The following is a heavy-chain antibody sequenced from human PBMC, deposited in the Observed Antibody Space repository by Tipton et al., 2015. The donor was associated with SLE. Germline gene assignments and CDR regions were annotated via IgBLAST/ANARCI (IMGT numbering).Heavy chain of an antibody. V-gene: IGHV3-30*02. CDR3: AKVKRSSWYGAFDI. CDR1: GFTFSSYG. CDR2: IRYDGSNK. J-gene: IGHJ3*02. D-gene: IGHD6-13*01. Sequence: SGFTFSSYGMHWVRQAPGKGLEWVAFIRYDGSNKYYADSVKGRFTISRDNSKNTLYLQMNSLRAEDTAVYYCAKVKRSSWYGAFDIWGQGTMVTVSS.